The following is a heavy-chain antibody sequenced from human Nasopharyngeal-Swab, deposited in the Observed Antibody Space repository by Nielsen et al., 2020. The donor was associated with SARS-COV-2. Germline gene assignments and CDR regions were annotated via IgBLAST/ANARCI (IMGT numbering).Heavy chain of an antibody. CDR2: INHSGST. Sequence: AETLTLSCAVYGGSFSGYYWSWIRQPPGKGLEWIGEINHSGSTNYNPSLTSRVTISVDTSKNQFSLMLSSVAAADTAVYYCARGAAGYYDSSGYPYFDYWGQGTLVTVSS. CDR3: ARGAAGYYDSSGYPYFDY. D-gene: IGHD3-22*01. V-gene: IGHV4-34*01. J-gene: IGHJ4*02. CDR1: GGSFSGYY.